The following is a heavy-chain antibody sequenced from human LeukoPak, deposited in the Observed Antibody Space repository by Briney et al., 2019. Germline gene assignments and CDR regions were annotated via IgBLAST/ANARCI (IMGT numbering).Heavy chain of an antibody. CDR1: GFTVSSNY. CDR3: ARERGYSYGVDAFDI. Sequence: GGSLRLSCAASGFTVSSNYMSWVRQAPGKGLEWVSVIYSGGSTYYADSVKGRFTISRDNSKNTLYLQMNSLRAEDTAVYYCARERGYSYGVDAFDIWGQGTMVTVSS. J-gene: IGHJ3*02. CDR2: IYSGGST. D-gene: IGHD5-18*01. V-gene: IGHV3-53*01.